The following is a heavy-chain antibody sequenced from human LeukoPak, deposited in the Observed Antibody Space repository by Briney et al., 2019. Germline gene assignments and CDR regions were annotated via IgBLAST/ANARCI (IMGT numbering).Heavy chain of an antibody. CDR1: GFTVSNNY. Sequence: GGSLRLSCAASGFTVSNNYMSWVRQAPGKGLEWVSLIYSGGSTSYADSVKGRFTISRDNSKNTLYLQMNSLRAEDTAVYYCARGHSSGWHPFDYWGQGTLVTVSS. CDR2: IYSGGST. CDR3: ARGHSSGWHPFDY. V-gene: IGHV3-66*01. J-gene: IGHJ4*02. D-gene: IGHD6-19*01.